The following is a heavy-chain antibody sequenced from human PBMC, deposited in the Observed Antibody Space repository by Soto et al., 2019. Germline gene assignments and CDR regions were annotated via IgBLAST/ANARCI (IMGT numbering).Heavy chain of an antibody. Sequence: GASVKVSCKASGGTFSSYAISWVRQAPGQGLEWMGGIIPIFGTANYAQKFQGRVTITADKSTSTAYMELSSLRSEDTAVYYCARYNYSNSRGYYYYGMDVWGQGTTVTSP. CDR1: GGTFSSYA. D-gene: IGHD4-4*01. CDR2: IIPIFGTA. J-gene: IGHJ6*02. V-gene: IGHV1-69*06. CDR3: ARYNYSNSRGYYYYGMDV.